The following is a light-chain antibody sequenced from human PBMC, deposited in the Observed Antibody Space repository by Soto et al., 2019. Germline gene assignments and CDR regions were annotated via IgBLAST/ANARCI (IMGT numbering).Light chain of an antibody. V-gene: IGKV3-20*01. CDR2: DAS. J-gene: IGKJ2*01. CDR1: QTFGRTY. Sequence: ESVLTQSQGTLSVSPGERVTLSCRASQTFGRTYLAWYQQKPGQSPRLLIYDASSRATGIPDRFSGRGSGTDFTLTISRLEPEDYAVYHCQQFGTSPLYTFGQGTKVEI. CDR3: QQFGTSPLYT.